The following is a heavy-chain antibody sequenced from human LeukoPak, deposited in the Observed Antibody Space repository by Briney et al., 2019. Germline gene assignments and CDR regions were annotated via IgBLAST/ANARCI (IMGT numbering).Heavy chain of an antibody. Sequence: GGSLRLSCAASGFTFSSYAMHWVRQAPGKGLEWVAVISYDGSNKYYADSVKGRFTISRDNSKNTLYLQMNSLRAEDTAVYYCAKDGYMTTVTTWVDYWGQGTLVTVSS. D-gene: IGHD4-17*01. V-gene: IGHV3-30*04. CDR2: ISYDGSNK. CDR3: AKDGYMTTVTTWVDY. J-gene: IGHJ4*02. CDR1: GFTFSSYA.